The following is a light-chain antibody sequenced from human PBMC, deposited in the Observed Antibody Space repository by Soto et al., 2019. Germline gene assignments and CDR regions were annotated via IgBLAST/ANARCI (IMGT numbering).Light chain of an antibody. CDR3: TSYTTSSTHWV. V-gene: IGLV2-14*01. CDR1: SVDVSGYNY. Sequence: QSALTQPASVSGSPGQSITISCTGTSVDVSGYNYVSWYQQHPGKAPKLMIYELSNRPSGVSSRFSGSKSGNTASLTISGLQAEDEADYYCTSYTTSSTHWVFGGGTKLTVL. J-gene: IGLJ3*02. CDR2: ELS.